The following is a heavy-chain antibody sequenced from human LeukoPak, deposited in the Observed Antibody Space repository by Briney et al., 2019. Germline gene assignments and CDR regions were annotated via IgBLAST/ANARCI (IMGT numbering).Heavy chain of an antibody. Sequence: AETLSLTCTVSGGSISSSSYYWGWIRQPAGKGPEWIGTIFYVGDTYYNPSLKSRVTMSVDTSKNQFSLKLSSVTAADTAVYYCARDSSYLNWGQRTLVTVSS. J-gene: IGHJ4*02. D-gene: IGHD6-6*01. CDR1: GGSISSSSYY. CDR2: IFYVGDT. V-gene: IGHV4-39*02. CDR3: ARDSSYLN.